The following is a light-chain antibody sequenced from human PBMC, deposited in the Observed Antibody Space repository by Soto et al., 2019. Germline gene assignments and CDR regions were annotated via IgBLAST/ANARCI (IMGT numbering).Light chain of an antibody. CDR2: DNY. J-gene: IGLJ1*01. CDR1: SSNIGSNS. Sequence: QLVLTQPPSASGTPGQWVAISCSGSSSNIGSNSLSWYQQFPGTAPKLLIYDNYQRPSGVSDRFSGSQSGTSGYLAISGLQSGDEADYYCAAWDDSLNGYVFGTGTKVTV. CDR3: AAWDDSLNGYV. V-gene: IGLV1-44*01.